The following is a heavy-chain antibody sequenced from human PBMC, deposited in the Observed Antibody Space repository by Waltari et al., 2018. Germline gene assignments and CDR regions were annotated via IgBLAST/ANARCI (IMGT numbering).Heavy chain of an antibody. CDR3: AKVGINVTIAPPHFDY. J-gene: IGHJ4*02. V-gene: IGHV3-30*18. D-gene: IGHD2-21*02. CDR1: GFTFRRFG. CDR2: ISYDGSET. Sequence: VQLVESGGGVVQPGRSLRLSCAASGFTFRRFGMHRVRHAPGKVLEGVAVISYDGSETSYVDSVKGRFTISRDNSKNTLYLQMSSLRAEDTALYYCAKVGINVTIAPPHFDYWGQGALVTVSS.